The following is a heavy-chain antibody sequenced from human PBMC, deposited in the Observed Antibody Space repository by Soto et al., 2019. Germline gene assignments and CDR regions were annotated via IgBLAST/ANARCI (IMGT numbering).Heavy chain of an antibody. CDR2: ISYDGSNK. V-gene: IGHV3-30*03. CDR3: ASSPDYSSSWFSVDY. D-gene: IGHD6-13*01. Sequence: GGSLRLSCAASGFTFSSYSMNWVRQAPGKGLEWVAVISYDGSNKYYADSVKGRFTISRDNSKNTLYLQMNSLRAEDTAVYYCASSPDYSSSWFSVDYWGQGTLVTVSS. J-gene: IGHJ4*02. CDR1: GFTFSSYS.